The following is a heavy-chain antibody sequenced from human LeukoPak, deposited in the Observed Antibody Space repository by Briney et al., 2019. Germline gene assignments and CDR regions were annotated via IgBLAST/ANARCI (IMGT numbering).Heavy chain of an antibody. Sequence: ASVKVSCKASGYTFTNFGITWVRQAPGQGLEWRGWLSAYNGKTKYAQKVQGRVTMTTETSTRSAYFDQRRLRSRSTTENNSARGGVFFNSSTCPLNWLDPWGQGTLVTVSS. D-gene: IGHD2/OR15-2a*01. J-gene: IGHJ5*02. CDR1: GYTFTNFG. CDR2: LSAYNGKT. CDR3: ARGGVFFNSSTCPLNWLDP. V-gene: IGHV1-18*01.